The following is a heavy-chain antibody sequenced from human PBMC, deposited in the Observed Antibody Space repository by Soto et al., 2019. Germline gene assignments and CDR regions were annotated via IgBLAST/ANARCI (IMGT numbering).Heavy chain of an antibody. J-gene: IGHJ5*02. CDR2: IIPILGIA. D-gene: IGHD2-2*01. CDR1: GGTFSSYT. Sequence: ASVKVSCKASGGTFSSYTVSWVRQAPGQGLEWMGRIIPILGIANYAQKFQGRVTITADKSTSTAYMELSSLRSEDTAVYYCARDPSDGGGNHWGQGTLVTVSS. CDR3: ARDPSDGGGNH. V-gene: IGHV1-69*04.